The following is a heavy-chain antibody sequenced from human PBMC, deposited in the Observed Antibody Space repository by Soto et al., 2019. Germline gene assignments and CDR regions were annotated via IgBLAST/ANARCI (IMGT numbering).Heavy chain of an antibody. Sequence: PGGSLRLSCAASGFTFRSYAMSWVRQAPGKGLEWVSAISGSGGSTYYADSVKGRFTISRDNSKNTLYLQMNSLRAEDTAVYYCAKFPLLLWFGELLNYFDYWGQGTLVTVSS. J-gene: IGHJ4*02. V-gene: IGHV3-23*01. CDR2: ISGSGGST. CDR1: GFTFRSYA. CDR3: AKFPLLLWFGELLNYFDY. D-gene: IGHD3-10*01.